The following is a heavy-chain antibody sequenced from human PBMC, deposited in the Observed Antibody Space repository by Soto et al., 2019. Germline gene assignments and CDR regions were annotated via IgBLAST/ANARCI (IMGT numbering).Heavy chain of an antibody. Sequence: VQLLESGGGLVQPGGSLRLSYAVSGFSFSNSAMTWVRQAPGKGLEWVSGISGSGDITYNTDSVKGRFAISRDTSKNVVYLQMRSLRAEDTAVYYCAKVPQWVLRYHDWFFDYWGQGTLVTVSS. J-gene: IGHJ4*02. D-gene: IGHD3-9*01. V-gene: IGHV3-23*01. CDR3: AKVPQWVLRYHDWFFDY. CDR1: GFSFSNSA. CDR2: ISGSGDIT.